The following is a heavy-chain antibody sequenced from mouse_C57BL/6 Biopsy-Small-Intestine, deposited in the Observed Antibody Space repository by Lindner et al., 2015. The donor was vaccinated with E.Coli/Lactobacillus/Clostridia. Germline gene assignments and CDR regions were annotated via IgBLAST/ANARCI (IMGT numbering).Heavy chain of an antibody. J-gene: IGHJ3*01. CDR1: GFTFSTYG. CDR2: ISSGGGFT. CDR3: ASHYYGSSWFAY. V-gene: IGHV5-6*01. D-gene: IGHD1-1*01. Sequence: EVQLQESGGDLVKPGGSLKLSCAASGFTFSTYGMSWFRQTPDKRLEWVATISSGGGFTYYPDSMKGRFTISRDNAKNTLYLQMSSLKSEDSAMYYCASHYYGSSWFAYWGQGTLVTVSA.